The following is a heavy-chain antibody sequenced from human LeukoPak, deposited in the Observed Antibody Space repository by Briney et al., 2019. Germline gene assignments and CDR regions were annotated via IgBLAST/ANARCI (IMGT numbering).Heavy chain of an antibody. Sequence: ASVKVSCKTFGYIFTGYYVHWVRQAPGQGLEWMGWINPNGGATTYGQKFQGRVTMTGDTSINTAYMELSRLTSDDTAVYYCARDGERRTPAAAGNGEVDYWGQGTLVTVSS. CDR3: ARDGERRTPAAAGNGEVDY. V-gene: IGHV1-2*02. CDR2: INPNGGAT. J-gene: IGHJ4*02. D-gene: IGHD6-13*01. CDR1: GYIFTGYY.